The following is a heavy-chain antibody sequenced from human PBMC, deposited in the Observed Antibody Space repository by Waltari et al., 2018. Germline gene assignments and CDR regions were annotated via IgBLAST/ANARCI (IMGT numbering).Heavy chain of an antibody. CDR3: ARANTAMVSYYFDY. D-gene: IGHD5-18*01. CDR1: GGSISSGGYY. J-gene: IGHJ4*02. CDR2: IYYSGST. V-gene: IGHV4-31*01. Sequence: QVQLQESGPGLVKPSQTLSLTCTVSGGSISSGGYYWSWIRQHPGKGLEWIGYIYYSGSTYYNPSLKSLCTISVDTSKNQFSLKLSSVTASDTAVYYCARANTAMVSYYFDYWGQGTLVTVSS.